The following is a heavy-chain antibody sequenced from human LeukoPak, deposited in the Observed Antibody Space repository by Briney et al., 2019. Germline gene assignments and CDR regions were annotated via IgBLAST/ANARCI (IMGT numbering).Heavy chain of an antibody. CDR1: GFTFGGYG. CDR2: IWYDGSNE. CDR3: ARDRHYNYYYGMDV. V-gene: IGHV3-33*01. Sequence: PGRSLRLSCAASGFTFGGYGMHWVRQAPGKGLEWVAMIWYDGSNEYYADSVKGRFSISRDNSKNTMYLQMNSLTAEDTAVYYRARDRHYNYYYGMDVWGQGTTVTVSS. D-gene: IGHD5-24*01. J-gene: IGHJ6*02.